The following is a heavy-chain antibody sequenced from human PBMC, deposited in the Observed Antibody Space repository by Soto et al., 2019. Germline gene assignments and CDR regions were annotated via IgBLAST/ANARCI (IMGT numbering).Heavy chain of an antibody. CDR2: ISGSGGST. D-gene: IGHD4-17*01. V-gene: IGHV3-23*04. Sequence: EVQLVESGGGLVQPGGSLRLSCAASGFTFSGYAMSWVRQAPGKGLERVSGISGSGGSTYYADSVKGRFTISRDNPRNTLYLQMNSLRAEDTAVYYCANELMTTVTTDAFDVWGQGTMVTVSS. CDR3: ANELMTTVTTDAFDV. J-gene: IGHJ3*01. CDR1: GFTFSGYA.